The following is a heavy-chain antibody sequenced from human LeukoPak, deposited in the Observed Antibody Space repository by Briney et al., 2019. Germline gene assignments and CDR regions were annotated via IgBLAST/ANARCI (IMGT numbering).Heavy chain of an antibody. CDR2: IHYSGGT. CDR3: AGHGTGQKAFNI. Sequence: SETLSLTCTVSSGSISGYYWSWIRRPPGKGLEWIGQIHYSGGTIYNPSLKSRVTISVDTSKNQFSLKLSSGSAADTAAYYCAGHGTGQKAFNIWGQGTMVTVSS. V-gene: IGHV4-59*08. J-gene: IGHJ3*02. D-gene: IGHD1-14*01. CDR1: SGSISGYY.